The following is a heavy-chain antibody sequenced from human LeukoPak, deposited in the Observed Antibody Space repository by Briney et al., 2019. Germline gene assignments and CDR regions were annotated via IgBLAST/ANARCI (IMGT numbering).Heavy chain of an antibody. CDR1: VFTFSSYG. V-gene: IGHV3-30*18. Sequence: GRSLRLSCATSVFTFSSYGMHWVRQAPGKGLEWVAVISYDGSNKYYADSVKGRFTISRDNSKNTLYLQMNSLRAEDTAVYYCAKAGYRSGCTRDYFDYWGQGTLVTVSS. CDR3: AKAGYRSGCTRDYFDY. D-gene: IGHD6-19*01. CDR2: ISYDGSNK. J-gene: IGHJ4*02.